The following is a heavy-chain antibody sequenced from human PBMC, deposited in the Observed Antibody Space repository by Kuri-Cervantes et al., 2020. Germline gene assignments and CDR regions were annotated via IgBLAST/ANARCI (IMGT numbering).Heavy chain of an antibody. CDR3: ARDDCSGGSCYSNY. CDR2: ISYDGSNK. CDR1: GFTFSSYA. D-gene: IGHD2-15*01. Sequence: GESLKISCAASGFTFSSYAMHWVRQAPGKGLEWVAVISYDGSNKYYADSVKGRFTISRDNAKNSLYLQMNSLRAEDTAVYYCARDDCSGGSCYSNYWGQGTLVTVSS. J-gene: IGHJ4*02. V-gene: IGHV3-30-3*01.